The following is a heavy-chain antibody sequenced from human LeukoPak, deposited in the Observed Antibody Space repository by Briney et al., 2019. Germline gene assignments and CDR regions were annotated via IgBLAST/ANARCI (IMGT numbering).Heavy chain of an antibody. CDR2: INAGNGNT. J-gene: IGHJ4*02. V-gene: IGHV1-3*01. CDR3: ARDDTGPYYYDR. CDR1: GYTFTTYV. Sequence: ASVKVSCKISGYTFTTYVMQWVRQAPGQRPEWMGWINAGNGNTKYFQKFQGRVTFTRDTSASTAYMELSSLRSEDTAVYYCARDDTGPYYYDRWGQGTLVTVSS. D-gene: IGHD3-22*01.